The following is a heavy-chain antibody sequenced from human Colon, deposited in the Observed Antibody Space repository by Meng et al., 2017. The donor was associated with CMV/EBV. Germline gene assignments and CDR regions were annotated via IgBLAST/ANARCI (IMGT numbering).Heavy chain of an antibody. J-gene: IGHJ4*02. D-gene: IGHD6-19*01. CDR1: GFTFTTYA. V-gene: IGHV3-23*01. CDR2: ISGSGGTT. CDR3: AKDRTSGWSFDS. Sequence: GESLKISCVTSGFTFTTYAMTWVRQTPEKRLVWVATISGSGGTTYYADSVKGRFTIARDNAKNTLFLQMTSLRDEDTAVYFCAKDRTSGWSFDSWGQGTQVTVSS.